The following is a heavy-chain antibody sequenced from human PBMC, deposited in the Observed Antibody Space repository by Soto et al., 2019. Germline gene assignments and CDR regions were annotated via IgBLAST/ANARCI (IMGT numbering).Heavy chain of an antibody. CDR3: AKGGGFSGSSFWVAY. Sequence: EVQLLESGGGLVQPGGSLRLSCAASGFSFSSYAMSWVRQAPGKGLEWVSAISGSGGSTNYADSVKGRFTISRDNSKNKLNLQMNSLRAEDTAVYYCAKGGGFSGSSFWVAYWGQGTLVTVSS. CDR2: ISGSGGST. CDR1: GFSFSSYA. J-gene: IGHJ4*02. D-gene: IGHD1-26*01. V-gene: IGHV3-23*01.